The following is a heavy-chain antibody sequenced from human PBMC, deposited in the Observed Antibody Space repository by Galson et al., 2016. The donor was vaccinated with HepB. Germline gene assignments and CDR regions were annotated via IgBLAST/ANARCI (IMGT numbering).Heavy chain of an antibody. CDR1: GFTFSSHS. Sequence: SLRLSCAASGFTFSSHSMTWVRQALGKGREWVAVISYDGRGKNYADSVKGRLTVSRDNSKNRLYLQMNSLRAEDTAVYYCARNALKESGSPRHFNYYSGMDVWGQGTTVTVS. CDR3: ARNALKESGSPRHFNYYSGMDV. D-gene: IGHD1-1*01. V-gene: IGHV3-30*03. CDR2: ISYDGRGK. J-gene: IGHJ6*02.